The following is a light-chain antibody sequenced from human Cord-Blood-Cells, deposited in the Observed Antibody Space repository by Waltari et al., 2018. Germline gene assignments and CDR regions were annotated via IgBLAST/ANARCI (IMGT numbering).Light chain of an antibody. J-gene: IGLJ1*01. V-gene: IGLV1-40*01. CDR2: GKS. CDR1: SSNIGAGYD. CDR3: QSYDSSLSGYV. Sequence: QSVLTQPPSVSGAPGQRVTISCTGSSSNIGAGYDVHWYQQLPGTAPKLLIYGKSKRPAGGPDRFSGSKAGPSASLAITGLQAEDEADYYCQSYDSSLSGYVFGTGTKVTVL.